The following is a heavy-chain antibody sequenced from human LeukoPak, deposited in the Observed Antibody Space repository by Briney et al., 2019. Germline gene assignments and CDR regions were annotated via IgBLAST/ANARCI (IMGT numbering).Heavy chain of an antibody. V-gene: IGHV4-59*08. Sequence: KPSETLSLTCTVSGGSISSYYWSWIRQPPGKGLEWIGHIYYSGSTNYNPSLKSRVTISVDTSKNQFSLKLSSVTAADTAVYYCARQRPSTFRQYGRGRPLDSWGQGTLVTVSS. CDR2: IYYSGST. D-gene: IGHD4-11*01. CDR1: GGSISSYY. J-gene: IGHJ4*02. CDR3: ARQRPSTFRQYGRGRPLDS.